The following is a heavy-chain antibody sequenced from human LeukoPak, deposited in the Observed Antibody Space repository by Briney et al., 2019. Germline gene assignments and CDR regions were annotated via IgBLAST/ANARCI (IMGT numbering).Heavy chain of an antibody. J-gene: IGHJ4*02. Sequence: GGSLRLSCAASGFTFSTYGMHWVRQAPGKGLEWVAIIWYDGSYKYYADSVKGRFTISRDNSKNTLYLQMNSLRAEDTAVYYCARDYYDSSGYYFDYWGQGTLVTVSS. CDR2: IWYDGSYK. D-gene: IGHD3-22*01. CDR3: ARDYYDSSGYYFDY. CDR1: GFTFSTYG. V-gene: IGHV3-33*01.